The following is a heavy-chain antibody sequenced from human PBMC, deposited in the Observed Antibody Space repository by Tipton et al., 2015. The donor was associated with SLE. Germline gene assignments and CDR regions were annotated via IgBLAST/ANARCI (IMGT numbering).Heavy chain of an antibody. CDR2: IFPGDSDA. J-gene: IGHJ4*02. Sequence: QLVQSEAEVKKPGESLKISCKGSGYTFTRYWVGWVRQMPGKGLEWMGIIFPGDSDARYSPSFQGQVTISADKSITTAYLQWSSLKASDTATYYCARSEYTYDFEYWGQGTLVTVSS. CDR1: GYTFTRYW. CDR3: ARSEYTYDFEY. D-gene: IGHD5-18*01. V-gene: IGHV5-51*03.